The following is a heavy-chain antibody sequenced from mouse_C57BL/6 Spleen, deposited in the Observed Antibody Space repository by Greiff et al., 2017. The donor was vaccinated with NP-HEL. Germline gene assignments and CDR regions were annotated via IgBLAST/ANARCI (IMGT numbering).Heavy chain of an antibody. CDR2: IWSGGST. Sequence: VKLVESGPGLVQPSQSLSITCTVSGFSLTSYGVHWVRQSPGKGLEWLGVIWSGGSTDYNAAFISRLSISKDNHKSQCFCKMNSLRADDTARYDCARELEDYAMDYWGQGTSGTVSS. J-gene: IGHJ4*01. CDR3: ARELEDYAMDY. CDR1: GFSLTSYG. V-gene: IGHV2-2*01.